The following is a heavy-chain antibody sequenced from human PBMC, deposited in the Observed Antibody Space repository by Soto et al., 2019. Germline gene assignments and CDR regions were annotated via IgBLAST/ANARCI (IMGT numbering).Heavy chain of an antibody. CDR2: ISAYNGNT. CDR3: ASYIAGGSSFDY. V-gene: IGHV1-18*01. J-gene: IGHJ4*02. CDR1: GYTFTSYG. D-gene: IGHD6-6*01. Sequence: ASVKVSCKASGYTFTSYGISWVRQAPGQGLEWMGWISAYNGNTNYAQKLQGRVTMTTDTSTSTAYLELRSLRSDDTAVYYCASYIAGGSSFDYWGQGTLVTVSS.